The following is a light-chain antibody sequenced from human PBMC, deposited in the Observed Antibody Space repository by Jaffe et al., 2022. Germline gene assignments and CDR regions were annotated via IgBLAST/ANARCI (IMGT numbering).Light chain of an antibody. CDR3: CSYAGSSPYV. Sequence: QSALTQPASVSGSPGQSITISCTGTSSDVGRYNLVSWYQQHPGKAPKLMIYEDIKRPSGVSNRFSGSKSGNTASLTISGLQAEDEADYYCCSYAGSSPYVFGTGTKVTVL. J-gene: IGLJ1*01. CDR1: SSDVGRYNL. V-gene: IGLV2-23*01. CDR2: EDI.